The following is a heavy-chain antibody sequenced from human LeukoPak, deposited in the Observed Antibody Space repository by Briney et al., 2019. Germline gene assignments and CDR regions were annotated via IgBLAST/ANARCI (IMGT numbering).Heavy chain of an antibody. J-gene: IGHJ4*02. CDR2: ISGSGGST. CDR3: ARESEDSSSWYSGSDFDY. CDR1: GFTVSSYA. V-gene: IGHV3-23*01. Sequence: GGSLRLSCAASGFTVSSYAMSWVRQAPGKGLEWVSAISGSGGSTYYADSVKGRFTISRDNSKNTLYLQMNSLRAEDTAVYYCARESEDSSSWYSGSDFDYWGQGTLVTVSS. D-gene: IGHD6-13*01.